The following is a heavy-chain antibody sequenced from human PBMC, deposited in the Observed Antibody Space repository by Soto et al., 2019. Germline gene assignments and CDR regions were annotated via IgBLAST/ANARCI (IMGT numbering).Heavy chain of an antibody. CDR2: INAYNGHT. CDR3: ARDIDYDVDY. D-gene: IGHD3-16*01. V-gene: IGHV1-18*01. Sequence: QVQLVQSGVEVKKPGASVKVSCKTSGYTFTNYGVSWVRQAPGQGLEWVGWINAYNGHTNYAQNFQGRVNITTDTATTTAYMDLRSLKSDDTAVYYCARDIDYDVDYWGQGNLVSVSS. CDR1: GYTFTNYG. J-gene: IGHJ4*02.